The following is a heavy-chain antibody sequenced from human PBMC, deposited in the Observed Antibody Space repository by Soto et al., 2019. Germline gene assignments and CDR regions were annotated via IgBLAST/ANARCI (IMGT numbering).Heavy chain of an antibody. CDR2: TYYSGST. Sequence: QVQLQESGPGLVKPSQTLSLTCTVSGGSISSWDYYWSWIRQPRGKGLEWIGYTYYSGSTYYNPSLKSRVTISVDTSKNQFSLKLSSVTAQGTAVYYCARVTGAYCGGDCYSNQTWYFDLWGRGTLVTVSS. CDR3: ARVTGAYCGGDCYSNQTWYFDL. J-gene: IGHJ2*01. CDR1: GGSISSWDYY. V-gene: IGHV4-30-4*01. D-gene: IGHD2-21*02.